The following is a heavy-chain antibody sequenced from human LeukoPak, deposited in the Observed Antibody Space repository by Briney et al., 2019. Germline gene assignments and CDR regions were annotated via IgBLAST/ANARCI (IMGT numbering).Heavy chain of an antibody. J-gene: IGHJ4*02. CDR3: AREVYSGRPSRSPFDY. CDR2: MYHSGST. D-gene: IGHD6-13*01. V-gene: IGHV4-38-2*02. Sequence: SETLSLTCAVSGYSISSGYYWGWIRPPPGKGLEWIGSMYHSGSTYYNPSLKSRVTISVDTSKQQFSLKLTSVSAARTAVYYCAREVYSGRPSRSPFDYWGQGTLVTVSS. CDR1: GYSISSGYY.